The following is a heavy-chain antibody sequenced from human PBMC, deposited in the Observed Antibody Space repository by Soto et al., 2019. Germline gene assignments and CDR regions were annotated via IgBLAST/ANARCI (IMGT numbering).Heavy chain of an antibody. D-gene: IGHD3-16*01. CDR1: GGTFRSFS. CDR3: ARENPGYEGGGWFDP. V-gene: IGHV1-69*01. CDR2: IIPMYATA. J-gene: IGHJ5*02. Sequence: QVPLVQSGAEVKKPGSSVKVSCKASGGTFRSFSINWVRQAPGQGLEWMGGIIPMYATANYAQKFQGRVTITADESTSTAYMELSSLRSEDTAVYYCARENPGYEGGGWFDPWGQGTLVTVSS.